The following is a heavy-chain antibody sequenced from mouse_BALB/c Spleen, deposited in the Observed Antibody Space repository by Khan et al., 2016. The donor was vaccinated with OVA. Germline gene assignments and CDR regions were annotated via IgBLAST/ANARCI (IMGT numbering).Heavy chain of an antibody. Sequence: EVQLVESGGGLVKPGGSLKLSCAASGFTFSSYTMSWVRQTPEKRLEWVATISSGGSYTYYPDSVKGRFTISRDNAKNTLDLQMRSLKSEDTAMYYCTREDDYDRKFAYWGQGTLVTVSA. CDR1: GFTFSSYT. J-gene: IGHJ3*01. CDR3: TREDDYDRKFAY. D-gene: IGHD2-4*01. V-gene: IGHV5-6-4*01. CDR2: ISSGGSYT.